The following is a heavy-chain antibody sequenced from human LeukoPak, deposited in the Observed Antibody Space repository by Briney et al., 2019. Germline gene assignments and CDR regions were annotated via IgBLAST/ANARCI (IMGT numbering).Heavy chain of an antibody. CDR3: ARDRPSKTIFGVVTYHFDY. CDR1: GGTFSSYA. J-gene: IGHJ4*02. V-gene: IGHV1-69*13. D-gene: IGHD3-3*01. CDR2: IIPIFGTA. Sequence: GASVKVSCKASGGTFSSYAISWVRQAPGQGLEWMGGIIPIFGTANYAQKFQGRVTITADESTSTAYMELSSLRSGDTAVYYCARDRPSKTIFGVVTYHFDYWGQGTLVTVSS.